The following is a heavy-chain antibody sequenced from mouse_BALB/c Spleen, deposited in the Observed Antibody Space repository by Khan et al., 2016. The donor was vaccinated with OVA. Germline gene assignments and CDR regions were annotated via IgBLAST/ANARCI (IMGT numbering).Heavy chain of an antibody. D-gene: IGHD1-3*01. CDR2: IWAGGST. J-gene: IGHJ2*01. Sequence: QVQLKESGPGLVAPSQSLSITCTVSGFSLTSYGVHWVRQPPGKGLEWLGVIWAGGSTNYNSALMSRLSISKDNSKSQVFLTMTSLHTDDTAMYYCGRLEDIWGQGTTLTVSS. CDR1: GFSLTSYG. CDR3: GRLEDI. V-gene: IGHV2-9*02.